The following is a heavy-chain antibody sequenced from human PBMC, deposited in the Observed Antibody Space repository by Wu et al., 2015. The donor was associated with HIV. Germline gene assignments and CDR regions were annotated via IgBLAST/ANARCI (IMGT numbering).Heavy chain of an antibody. CDR2: INPNSGGT. J-gene: IGHJ5*02. D-gene: IGHD3-3*01. V-gene: IGHV1-2*02. CDR1: GYTFTDYS. Sequence: QVQLVQSGAEVKKPGASVKISCKTSGYTFTDYSIHWVRQAPGQGLEWLGWINPNSGGTKYAQKFQGRVTVTSDTSINTAYMELSRLRSDDTAIYYCARELFWSGYPQVPFDPWGQGTLVAVSS. CDR3: ARELFWSGYPQVPFDP.